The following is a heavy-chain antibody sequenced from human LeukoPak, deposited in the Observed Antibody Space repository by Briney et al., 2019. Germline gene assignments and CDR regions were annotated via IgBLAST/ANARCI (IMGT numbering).Heavy chain of an antibody. D-gene: IGHD4-17*01. Sequence: GGSLRLSCAASGFTFSSYSMNWVRQAPGKGLEWVAFIRYDGSNKYYADSVKGRFTISRDNSKNTLYLQMNSLRAEDTAVYYCAKYGDYERRYYYYYMDVWGKGSTVTISS. CDR3: AKYGDYERRYYYYYMDV. J-gene: IGHJ6*03. CDR2: IRYDGSNK. V-gene: IGHV3-30*02. CDR1: GFTFSSYS.